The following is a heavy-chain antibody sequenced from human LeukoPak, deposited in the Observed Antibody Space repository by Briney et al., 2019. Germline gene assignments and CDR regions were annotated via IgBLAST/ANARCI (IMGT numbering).Heavy chain of an antibody. CDR2: IHTSGST. Sequence: SETLSLTCTVSGGSISSHYWSWIRQPPGKGLEWIGYIHTSGSTNYNPSLKSRVTISVDTSKNQFSLRLSSVTAADTAVYYCARHGGSYGPVYYYYMDVWGKGTTVTVSS. J-gene: IGHJ6*03. D-gene: IGHD1-26*01. CDR1: GGSISSHY. CDR3: ARHGGSYGPVYYYYMDV. V-gene: IGHV4-4*09.